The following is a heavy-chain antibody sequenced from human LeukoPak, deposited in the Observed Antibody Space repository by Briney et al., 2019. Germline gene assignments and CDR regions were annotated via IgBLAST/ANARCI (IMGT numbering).Heavy chain of an antibody. J-gene: IGHJ3*01. Sequence: GGSLRLSCAAPGYSFSNYLMTSGRHAPGKGLEWVANIKQDGGDKYYVDSVKGRFTISRDNAKNSLYLQMNSLRAEDTAVYYCASTGSCSFWGQGTTVTVSS. CDR2: IKQDGGDK. CDR3: ASTGSCSF. CDR1: GYSFSNYL. V-gene: IGHV3-7*01. D-gene: IGHD1-14*01.